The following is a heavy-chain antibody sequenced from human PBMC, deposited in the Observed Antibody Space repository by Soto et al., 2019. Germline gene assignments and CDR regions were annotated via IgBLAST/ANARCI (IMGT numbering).Heavy chain of an antibody. D-gene: IGHD2-15*01. CDR3: ARRVVANYYYGMDV. V-gene: IGHV1-69*13. J-gene: IGHJ6*02. Sequence: SVKVSCKASGVTFSSYAISWVRQAPGQGLEWMGGIIPIFGTANYAQKFQGRVTITADESTSTAYMELSSLRSEDTAVYYCARRVVANYYYGMDVWGQGTTVTVSS. CDR1: GVTFSSYA. CDR2: IIPIFGTA.